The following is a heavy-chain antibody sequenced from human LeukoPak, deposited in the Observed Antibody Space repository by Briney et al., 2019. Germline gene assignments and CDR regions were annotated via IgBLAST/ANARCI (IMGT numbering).Heavy chain of an antibody. CDR2: MIPIFGTA. J-gene: IGHJ4*02. D-gene: IGHD3-3*01. CDR1: GGTFSSYA. Sequence: SVKVSCKASGGTFSSYAISWVRQAPGQGLEWMGGMIPIFGTANYAQKFQGRVTITTDESTSTAYMELSSLRSEDTAVYYCARGTLGITIFGVLPYYFDYWGQGTLVTVSS. V-gene: IGHV1-69*05. CDR3: ARGTLGITIFGVLPYYFDY.